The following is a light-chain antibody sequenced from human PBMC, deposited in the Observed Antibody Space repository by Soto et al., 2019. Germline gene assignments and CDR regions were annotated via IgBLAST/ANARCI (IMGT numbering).Light chain of an antibody. V-gene: IGLV2-14*01. CDR3: NSYTSSSTRV. CDR2: EVT. Sequence: QSALTQPASVSGSPGQSITISFTGTSSDIGGYNYVSWYQHHPGKAPKLLIYEVTNRPSGVSNRFSGSKSGNTASLTISGLQAEDEAVYYCNSYTSSSTRVFGGGTKVTVL. J-gene: IGLJ2*01. CDR1: SSDIGGYNY.